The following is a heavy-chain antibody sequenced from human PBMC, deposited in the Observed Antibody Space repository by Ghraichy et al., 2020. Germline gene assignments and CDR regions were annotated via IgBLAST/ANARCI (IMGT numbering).Heavy chain of an antibody. J-gene: IGHJ4*02. CDR2: ISYDGSNK. D-gene: IGHD1-26*01. V-gene: IGHV3-30*04. Sequence: SLRLSCAASGFTFSSYAMHWVRQAPGKGLEWVAVISYDGSNKYYADSVKGRFTISRDNSKNTLYLQMNSLRAEDTAVYYCARDGELLRFRFPDYWGQGTLVTVSS. CDR3: ARDGELLRFRFPDY. CDR1: GFTFSSYA.